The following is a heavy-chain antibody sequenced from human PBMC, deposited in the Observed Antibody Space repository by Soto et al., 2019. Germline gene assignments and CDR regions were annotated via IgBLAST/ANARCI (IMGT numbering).Heavy chain of an antibody. CDR3: AREGNYGDNFYYYYGMDV. CDR2: ISSDGRNE. D-gene: IGHD4-17*01. V-gene: IGHV3-30*04. CDR1: GFPFSSYA. J-gene: IGHJ6*02. Sequence: QVQLVESGGGVVQPGRSLRLSCAASGFPFSSYAIHWVRQAPGEGLEWVAVISSDGRNEHYADSVKGRFTLSRDNSKNTLYLQMNRLRAEDTAVYYWAREGNYGDNFYYYYGMDVWGQGTTVTVSS.